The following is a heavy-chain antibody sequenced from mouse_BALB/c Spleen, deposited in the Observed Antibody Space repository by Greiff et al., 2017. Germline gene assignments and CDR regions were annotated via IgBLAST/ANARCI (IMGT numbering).Heavy chain of an antibody. CDR3: ARGRGYLDY. CDR2: ISSGGST. V-gene: IGHV5-6-5*01. J-gene: IGHJ2*01. CDR1: GFTFSSYA. Sequence: EVQGVESGGGLVKPGGSLKLSCAASGFTFSSYAMSWVRQTPEKRLEWVASISSGGSTYYPDSVKGRFTISRDNARNILYLQMSSLRSEDTAMYYCARGRGYLDYWGQGTTLTVSS.